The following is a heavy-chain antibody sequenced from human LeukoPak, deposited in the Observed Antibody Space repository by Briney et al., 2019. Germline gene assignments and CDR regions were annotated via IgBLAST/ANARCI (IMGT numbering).Heavy chain of an antibody. Sequence: GRSLRLSCAASGFTFSSYAMHWVRQAPGKGLEWMGGFDPEDGETIYAQKFQGRVTMTEDTSTDTAYMELSSLRSEDTAVYYCATAVGALYGMDVWGQGTTVTVSS. J-gene: IGHJ6*02. CDR1: GFTFSSYA. CDR3: ATAVGALYGMDV. D-gene: IGHD1-26*01. V-gene: IGHV1-24*01. CDR2: FDPEDGET.